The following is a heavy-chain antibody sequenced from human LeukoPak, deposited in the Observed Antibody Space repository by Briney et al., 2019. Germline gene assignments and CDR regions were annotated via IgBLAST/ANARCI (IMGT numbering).Heavy chain of an antibody. CDR1: GGSFSGYY. V-gene: IGHV3-74*01. D-gene: IGHD6-6*01. CDR3: ARQYSSSSEFDY. Sequence: PSETLSLTCAVYGGSFSGYYWSWIRQPPGKGLVWVSRINSDGTTTSSADSVKGRFTISRDNAKNTLYLQMNSLRAEDTAVYYCARQYSSSSEFDYWGQGTLVTVSS. J-gene: IGHJ4*02. CDR2: INSDGTTT.